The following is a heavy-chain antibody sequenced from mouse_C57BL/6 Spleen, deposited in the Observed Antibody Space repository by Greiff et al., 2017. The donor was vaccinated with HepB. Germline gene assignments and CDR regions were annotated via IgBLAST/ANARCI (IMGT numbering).Heavy chain of an antibody. CDR3: ASPSYYGSSYYAMDY. V-gene: IGHV3-6*01. J-gene: IGHJ4*01. CDR2: ISYDGSN. CDR1: GYSITSGYY. D-gene: IGHD1-1*01. Sequence: DVQLQESGPGLVKPSQSLSLTCSVTGYSITSGYYWNWIRQFPGNKLEWMGYISYDGSNNYNPSLKNRISITRDTSKNQFFLKLNSVTTEDTATYYCASPSYYGSSYYAMDYWGQGTSVTVSS.